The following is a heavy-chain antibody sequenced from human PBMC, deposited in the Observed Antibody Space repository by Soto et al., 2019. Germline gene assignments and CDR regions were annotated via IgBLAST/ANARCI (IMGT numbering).Heavy chain of an antibody. CDR2: IIPIFGTA. V-gene: IGHV1-69*13. D-gene: IGHD2-8*02. J-gene: IGHJ4*02. CDR3: AETRVLGLYYFDY. CDR1: GGTFSSYA. Sequence: ASVKVSCKASGGTFSSYAISWVRQAPGQGLEWMGGIIPIFGTANYAQKFQGRVTITADESTSTAYMELSSLRSEDTAVYYCAETRVLGLYYFDYWGQGTLVTVSS.